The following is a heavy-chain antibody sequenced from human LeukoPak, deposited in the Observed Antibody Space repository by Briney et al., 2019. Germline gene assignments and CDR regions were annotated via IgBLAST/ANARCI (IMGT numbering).Heavy chain of an antibody. V-gene: IGHV1-69*13. Sequence: SVTVACKASGGTFGSYAISWVRQAPGQGLEWMGGIIPIFGTANYAQKFQGRVTITADESTSTAYMELSSLRSEDTAVYYCARGRGLLTMTEPFDYWGQGTLVTVSS. CDR2: IIPIFGTA. CDR1: GGTFGSYA. CDR3: ARGRGLLTMTEPFDY. D-gene: IGHD3-22*01. J-gene: IGHJ4*02.